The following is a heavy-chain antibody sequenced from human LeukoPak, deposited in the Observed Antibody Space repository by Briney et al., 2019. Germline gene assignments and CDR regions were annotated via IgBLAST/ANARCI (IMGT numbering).Heavy chain of an antibody. V-gene: IGHV3-23*01. CDR3: AKRITVAAGIYFDS. D-gene: IGHD6-19*01. CDR2: IYGGGANT. CDR1: GFSFSSFA. Sequence: GGSLRLSCVGSGFSFSSFAMTWVRQAPGKGLEWVSTIYGGGANTFYADSVKGRFTISRDDSKNMQFLQMDSLRPEDTAVYFCAKRITVAAGIYFDSWGQGTLVTVSS. J-gene: IGHJ4*02.